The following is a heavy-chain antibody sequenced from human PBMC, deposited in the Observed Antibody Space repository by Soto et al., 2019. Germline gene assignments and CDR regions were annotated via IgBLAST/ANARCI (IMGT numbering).Heavy chain of an antibody. CDR1: GFTFPSSA. CDR2: IVVGSGNT. CDR3: AAAGYYDSIGYYYEADYYYGMDV. J-gene: IGHJ6*02. Sequence: GASVKVSCKASGFTFPSSAVQWVRQARGQRLEWLGWIVVGSGNTNYAQKFQERVTITRDMSTSTAYMELSSLRSEDTAVYYCAAAGYYDSIGYYYEADYYYGMDVWGQGTTGTVSS. V-gene: IGHV1-58*01. D-gene: IGHD3-22*01.